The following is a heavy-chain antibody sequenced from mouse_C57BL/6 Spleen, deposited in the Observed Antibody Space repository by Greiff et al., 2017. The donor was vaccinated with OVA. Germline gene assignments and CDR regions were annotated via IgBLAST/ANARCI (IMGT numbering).Heavy chain of an antibody. D-gene: IGHD2-3*01. V-gene: IGHV3-6*01. CDR2: ISYDGSN. J-gene: IGHJ1*03. Sequence: EVKLMESGPGLVKPSQSLSLTCSVTGYSITSGYYWNWIRQFPGNKLEWMGYISYDGSNNYNPSLKNRISITRDTSKNQFFLKLNSVTTEDTATYYCARGGGLLWYFDVWGTGTTVTVSS. CDR1: GYSITSGYY. CDR3: ARGGGLLWYFDV.